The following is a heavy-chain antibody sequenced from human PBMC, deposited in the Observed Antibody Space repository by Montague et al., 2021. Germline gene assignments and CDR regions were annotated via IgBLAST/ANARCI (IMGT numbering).Heavy chain of an antibody. CDR2: ISPDGSNE. CDR1: GFTFSNYA. CDR3: ARVGETSGWYWDRFDP. D-gene: IGHD6-19*01. V-gene: IGHV3-30*03. J-gene: IGHJ5*02. Sequence: SLRLSCAASGFTFSNYALHWVRQSPGKGLEWVALISPDGSNEDYADSVKGRFSISRDNSNNTLYLLMNSLRPEDTAIYYCARVGETSGWYWDRFDPWGQGTLVTVSS.